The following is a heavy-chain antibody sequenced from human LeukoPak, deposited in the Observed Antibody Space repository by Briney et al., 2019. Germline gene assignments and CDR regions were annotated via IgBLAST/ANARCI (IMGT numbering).Heavy chain of an antibody. D-gene: IGHD6-13*01. CDR1: GGSISRYY. Sequence: SETLSLTCSVSGGSISRYYWTWIRQPAGKGPEWIGRIYTSGSTNYNPSLKSRVTMSVDTSKNQFSLRLSSVTAADTAVYYCAKDSAGYNWFDPWGQGTLVTVSS. CDR3: AKDSAGYNWFDP. V-gene: IGHV4-4*07. J-gene: IGHJ5*02. CDR2: IYTSGST.